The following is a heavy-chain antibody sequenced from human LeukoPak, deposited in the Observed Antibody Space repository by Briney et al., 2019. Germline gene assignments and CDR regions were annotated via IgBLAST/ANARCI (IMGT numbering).Heavy chain of an antibody. V-gene: IGHV3-30-3*01. CDR1: GFTFSSYA. D-gene: IGHD4-17*01. CDR2: ISYDGSNK. CDR3: ARYGDHWVQDY. J-gene: IGHJ4*02. Sequence: PGGSLRLSCAASGFTFSSYAMHWVRQAPGKGLEWVAVISYDGSNKYYADSVKGRFTISRDNSKNTLYLQMNSLRAEDAAVYYCARYGDHWVQDYWGQGTLVTVSS.